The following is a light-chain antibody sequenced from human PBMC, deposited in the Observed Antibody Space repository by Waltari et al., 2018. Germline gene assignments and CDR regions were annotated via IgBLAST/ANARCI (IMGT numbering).Light chain of an antibody. Sequence: QLVLTQSPSASASLGASVKLTCTLTSGHNNHAIARPQQQPEQGPRYLIRVNNDGSYSRGDGIPDRFSGSSSGAERYLTIASLQSEDEADYYCQTWDSGFVVFGGGTKLTVL. CDR2: VNNDGSY. CDR3: QTWDSGFVV. V-gene: IGLV4-69*01. CDR1: SGHNNHA. J-gene: IGLJ3*02.